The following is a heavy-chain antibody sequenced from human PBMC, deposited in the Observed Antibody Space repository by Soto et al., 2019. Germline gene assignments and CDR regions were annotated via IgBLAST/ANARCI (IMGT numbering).Heavy chain of an antibody. V-gene: IGHV3-23*01. CDR1: GFTFTHYA. D-gene: IGHD3-3*01. CDR2: IGGSGAST. Sequence: GGSLRLSCAASGFTFTHYAISWVRQAPGKGLEWVSTIGGSGASTYYADSVKGRFTISRGNSENTLYLQMNSLRADDTAVYYCAKDHTDVLRFLEWLLYEDYWGQGTLVTVSS. CDR3: AKDHTDVLRFLEWLLYEDY. J-gene: IGHJ4*02.